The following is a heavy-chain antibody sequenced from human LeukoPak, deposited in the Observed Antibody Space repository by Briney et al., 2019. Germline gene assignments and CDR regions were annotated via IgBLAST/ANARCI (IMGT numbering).Heavy chain of an antibody. Sequence: ASVKVSCKASGYTFTSYDINWVRQATGQGLEWMGWMNPNSGNTGYAQKFQGRVTMTRNTSISTAYMELSSLRSEDTAVYYCARGSTTYGDYYYYYMDVWGKGTTVTISS. CDR1: GYTFTSYD. CDR3: ARGSTTYGDYYYYYMDV. D-gene: IGHD4-17*01. J-gene: IGHJ6*03. V-gene: IGHV1-8*01. CDR2: MNPNSGNT.